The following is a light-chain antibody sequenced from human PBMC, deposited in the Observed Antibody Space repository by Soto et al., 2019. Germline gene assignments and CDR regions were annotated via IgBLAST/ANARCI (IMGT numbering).Light chain of an antibody. CDR3: QSYDSSNHVV. Sequence: NFMLTQPHSVSESPGKTVTISCTRGSGSIASNYVHWYQQRPGSSPTTVIYEDNQRPSGVPDRFSGSIDSSSNSASLTISGLKTEDEADYYCQSYDSSNHVVFGGGTQLTVL. CDR2: EDN. J-gene: IGLJ2*01. V-gene: IGLV6-57*01. CDR1: SGSIASNY.